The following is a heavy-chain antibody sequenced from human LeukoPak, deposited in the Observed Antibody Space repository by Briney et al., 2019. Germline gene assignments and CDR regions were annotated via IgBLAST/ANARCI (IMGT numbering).Heavy chain of an antibody. CDR1: GFTFNSYG. Sequence: GGSLRLSCAASGFTFNSYGMHWVRQAPGKGLEWVSYISSSGSTIYYADSVKGRFTISRDNAKNSLYLQMNSLRAEDTAVYYCARLHDYGDYHFDYWGQGTLVTVSS. D-gene: IGHD4-17*01. CDR3: ARLHDYGDYHFDY. J-gene: IGHJ4*02. V-gene: IGHV3-48*03. CDR2: ISSSGSTI.